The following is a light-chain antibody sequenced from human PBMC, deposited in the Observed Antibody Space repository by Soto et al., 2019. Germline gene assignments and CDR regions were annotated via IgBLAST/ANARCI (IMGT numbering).Light chain of an antibody. J-gene: IGKJ1*01. V-gene: IGKV3-15*01. Sequence: EIVMTQSPATLSVSPGEGATLSCRASQNIGTNLAWYQQKPGQAPRLLTYGASTRATGIPARLSGSGSGTEFTLTISSLQSEDFVAYYCQQYNNWPRTFGQGTKVDI. CDR1: QNIGTN. CDR2: GAS. CDR3: QQYNNWPRT.